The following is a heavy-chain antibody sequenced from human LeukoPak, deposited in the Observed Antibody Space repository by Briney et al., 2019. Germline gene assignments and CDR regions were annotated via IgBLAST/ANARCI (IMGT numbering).Heavy chain of an antibody. Sequence: SETLSLTCTVSGGSISSYYWSWIRQPAGKVLEWIGRIYTSGSTNYNPSLKSRVTMSVDTSKNQFSLKLSSVTAADTAVYYCARDVGYCSSTSCWGDWFDPWGQGTLVTVSS. J-gene: IGHJ5*02. CDR2: IYTSGST. V-gene: IGHV4-4*07. CDR1: GGSISSYY. D-gene: IGHD2-2*01. CDR3: ARDVGYCSSTSCWGDWFDP.